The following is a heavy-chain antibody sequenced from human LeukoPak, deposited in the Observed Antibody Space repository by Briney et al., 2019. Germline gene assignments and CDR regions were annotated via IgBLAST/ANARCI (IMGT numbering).Heavy chain of an antibody. CDR3: TTDPPYCTNGVCSEGDY. CDR2: IKSKTDGGTT. CDR1: GFTFSNAW. D-gene: IGHD2-8*01. J-gene: IGHJ4*02. V-gene: IGHV3-15*01. Sequence: GGSLRLSCAASGFTFSNAWMSWVRQAPGKGREWVGRIKSKTDGGTTDYAAPVKGRFTISRDDSKNTLYLQMNSLKTEDTAVYYCTTDPPYCTNGVCSEGDYWGQGTLVTVSS.